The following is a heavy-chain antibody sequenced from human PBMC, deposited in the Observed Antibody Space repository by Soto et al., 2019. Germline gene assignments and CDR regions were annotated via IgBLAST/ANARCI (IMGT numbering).Heavy chain of an antibody. CDR1: GYTFTSYD. D-gene: IGHD1-26*01. CDR3: ARDLAKGGGSAGFDY. CDR2: MNPFSGNA. Sequence: QVQLVQSGAEVKKPGASVRVSCKASGYTFTSYDIYWVRQATGQGLEWMGWMNPFSGNAVYTQKFQDRVTMTRDTSINTAYMALTRLRSDDTAVYYCARDLAKGGGSAGFDYWGQGTLVTVSS. V-gene: IGHV1-8*01. J-gene: IGHJ4*02.